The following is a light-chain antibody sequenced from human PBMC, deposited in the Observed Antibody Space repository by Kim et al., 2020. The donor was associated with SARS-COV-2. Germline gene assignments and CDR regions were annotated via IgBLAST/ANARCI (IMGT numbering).Light chain of an antibody. J-gene: IGLJ2*01. CDR3: CSHAGSRTLV. CDR1: SRDVGYYNL. Sequence: GQSFTISRTATSRDVGYYNLVSWYQQHPGKAPTLLIYEDTKRPSGVSYRFSASKSGNTASLTISGLQAEDEADYYCCSHAGSRTLVFGGGTQLTVL. V-gene: IGLV2-23*01. CDR2: EDT.